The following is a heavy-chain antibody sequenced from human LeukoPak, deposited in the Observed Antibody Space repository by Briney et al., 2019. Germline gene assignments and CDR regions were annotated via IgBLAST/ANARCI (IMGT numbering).Heavy chain of an antibody. CDR3: ARGLVGYSYGYYDY. V-gene: IGHV1-69*05. D-gene: IGHD5-18*01. CDR1: GGTFISYA. Sequence: SVKVSCKASGGTFISYAISWVRQAPGQGLEWMGRIIPIFGTANYAQKFQGRVTITTDESTSTAYMELSSLRSEDTAVYYCARGLVGYSYGYYDYWGREPWSPSPQ. CDR2: IIPIFGTA. J-gene: IGHJ4*02.